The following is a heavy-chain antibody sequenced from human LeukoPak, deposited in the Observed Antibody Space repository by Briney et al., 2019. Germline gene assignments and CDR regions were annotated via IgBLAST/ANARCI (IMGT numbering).Heavy chain of an antibody. CDR2: ISSSGTTT. CDR3: ARDESYYEILTGSGGANFDY. Sequence: GGSLRLSCAASGFRVSSYGMRWVRQAPGKGLEWVAYISSSGTTTHYAESVKGRFTISRDTAENSLSLQMDSLRAEDTALYYCARDESYYEILTGSGGANFDYWGQGTLVSVSS. D-gene: IGHD3-9*01. CDR1: GFRVSSYG. J-gene: IGHJ4*02. V-gene: IGHV3-48*01.